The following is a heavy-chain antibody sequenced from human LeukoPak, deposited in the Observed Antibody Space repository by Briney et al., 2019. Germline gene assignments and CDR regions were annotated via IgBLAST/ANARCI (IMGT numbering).Heavy chain of an antibody. D-gene: IGHD3-22*01. CDR3: ARSKKTYYYDSSGYHHLGFDY. V-gene: IGHV4-34*01. CDR2: INHSGST. CDR1: GGSFSGYY. J-gene: IGHJ4*02. Sequence: PSEALSLTCAVYGGSFSGYYWSWIRQPPGKGLEWIGEINHSGSTNYNPSLKSRVTISVDTSKNQFSLKLRSVTAADTAVYYCARSKKTYYYDSSGYHHLGFDYWGQGTLVTVSS.